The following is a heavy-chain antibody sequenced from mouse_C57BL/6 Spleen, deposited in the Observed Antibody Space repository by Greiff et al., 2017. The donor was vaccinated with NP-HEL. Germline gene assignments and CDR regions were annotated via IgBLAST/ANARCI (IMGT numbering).Heavy chain of an antibody. J-gene: IGHJ2*01. CDR1: GYSITSGYY. CDR3: ARGGVITTVVAPFDY. CDR2: ISYDGSN. V-gene: IGHV3-6*01. Sequence: EVQLQESGPGLVKPSQSLSLTCSVTGYSITSGYYWNWIRQFPGNKLEWMGYISYDGSNNYNPSLKNRISITRDTSKNQFFLKLNSVTTEDTATYYCARGGVITTVVAPFDYWGQGTTLTVSS. D-gene: IGHD1-1*01.